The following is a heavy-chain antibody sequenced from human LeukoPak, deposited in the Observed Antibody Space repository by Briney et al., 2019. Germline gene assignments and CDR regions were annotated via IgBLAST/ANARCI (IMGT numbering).Heavy chain of an antibody. CDR3: ARERGLIEDY. CDR2: MNPNSGNT. V-gene: IGHV1-8*01. J-gene: IGHJ4*02. Sequence: ASVKVSCKASGYTFTSYDINWVRQATGQGLEWMGWMNPNSGNTGYEQKLQGRVTMTTDTSTSTAYMELRSLRSDDTAVYYCARERGLIEDYWGQGTLVTVSS. D-gene: IGHD2-8*01. CDR1: GYTFTSYD.